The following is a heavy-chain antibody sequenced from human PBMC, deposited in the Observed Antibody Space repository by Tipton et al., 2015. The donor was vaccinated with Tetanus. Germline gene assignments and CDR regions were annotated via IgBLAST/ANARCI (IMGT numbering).Heavy chain of an antibody. Sequence: SLRLSCVASGFAFSSYDMHWVRQTPGKGLEWLAVLSYDGTHEHYADSVKGRFTISRDNSENILFLQMSSLRPDDTALYYCVHLFGRPSGVVWGQGTQVTVSS. CDR2: LSYDGTHE. J-gene: IGHJ4*02. CDR3: VHLFGRPSGVV. CDR1: GFAFSSYD. V-gene: IGHV3-30*03. D-gene: IGHD3-10*01.